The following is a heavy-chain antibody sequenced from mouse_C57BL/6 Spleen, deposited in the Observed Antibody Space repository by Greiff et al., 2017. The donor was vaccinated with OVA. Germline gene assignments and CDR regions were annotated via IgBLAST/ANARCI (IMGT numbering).Heavy chain of an antibody. Sequence: VQLQQPGAELVRPGTSVKLSCKASGYTFTSYWMHWVKQRPGQGLEWIGVIDPSDSYTNYNQKFKGKATLTVDTSSSTAYMQLSSLTSEDSAVYYCARGIFYGSSSHWYFDVWGTGTTVTVSS. CDR1: GYTFTSYW. CDR3: ARGIFYGSSSHWYFDV. CDR2: IDPSDSYT. J-gene: IGHJ1*03. D-gene: IGHD1-1*01. V-gene: IGHV1-59*01.